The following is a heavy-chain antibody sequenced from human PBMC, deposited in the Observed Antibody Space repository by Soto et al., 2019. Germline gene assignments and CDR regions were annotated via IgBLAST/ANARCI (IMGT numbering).Heavy chain of an antibody. CDR3: AKDRYDFAMVAAFEI. CDR2: ISGSGVTA. V-gene: IGHV3-23*01. Sequence: GGSLRLSCAASGFTLSSYAMTWVRQAPGKGLEYVSAISGSGVTAYYADSMEGRFTISRDNSKNMLYLQMNSLKAEDTAVYYCAKDRYDFAMVAAFEIWGQGTMVPVSS. D-gene: IGHD5-18*01. CDR1: GFTLSSYA. J-gene: IGHJ3*02.